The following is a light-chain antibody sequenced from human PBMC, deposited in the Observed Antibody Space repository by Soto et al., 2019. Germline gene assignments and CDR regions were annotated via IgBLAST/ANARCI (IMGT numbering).Light chain of an antibody. Sequence: EIVLTQSPGTLSLSPGERATLSCRASQSVSSSYLAWYQQKPGQAPRLLIYGASSRATGIPDRFSGSGSGKDFTLTISRLEPEDFAVDFFQQYCSSLDTFGQGTKLEIK. J-gene: IGKJ2*01. V-gene: IGKV3-20*01. CDR1: QSVSSSY. CDR2: GAS. CDR3: QQYCSSLDT.